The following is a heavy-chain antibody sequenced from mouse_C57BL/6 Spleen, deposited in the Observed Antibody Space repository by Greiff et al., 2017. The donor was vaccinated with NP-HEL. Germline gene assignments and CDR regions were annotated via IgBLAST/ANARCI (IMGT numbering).Heavy chain of an antibody. D-gene: IGHD2-5*01. CDR3: ARRGDYSNFFDY. CDR1: GYTFTDYY. CDR2: INPYNGGT. V-gene: IGHV1-19*01. J-gene: IGHJ2*01. Sequence: VQLKQSGPVLVKPGASVKMSCKASGYTFTDYYMNWVKQSHGKSLEWIGVINPYNGGTSYNQKFKGKATLTVDKSSSTAYMELNSLTSEDSAVYYCARRGDYSNFFDYWGHGTTLTVSS.